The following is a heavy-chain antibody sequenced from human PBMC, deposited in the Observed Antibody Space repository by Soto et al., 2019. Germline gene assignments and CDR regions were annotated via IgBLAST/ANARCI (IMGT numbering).Heavy chain of an antibody. D-gene: IGHD6-19*01. V-gene: IGHV4-31*03. Sequence: SETLSLTCTVSGGSLSSGGYYWSWIRQHPGKGLEWIGYIYYSGSTYYNPSLKSRVTISVDTSKNQFSLKLSSVTAADTAVYYCARTPTTVAGICYFDYWGQGTLVTVSS. CDR1: GGSLSSGGYY. CDR2: IYYSGST. CDR3: ARTPTTVAGICYFDY. J-gene: IGHJ4*02.